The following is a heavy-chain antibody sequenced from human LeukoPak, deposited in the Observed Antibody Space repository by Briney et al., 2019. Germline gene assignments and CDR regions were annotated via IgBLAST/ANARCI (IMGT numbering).Heavy chain of an antibody. Sequence: GGSLRLSCAASGFTFSTYAMSWVRQAPGKGLEWVSAISGSGGSTYYADSVKGRFTISRDNSKNTLYLQMNSLRAEDTAVYYCAKDGSGSYYLPYSSFDYWGQGTLVTVSS. CDR3: AKDGSGSYYLPYSSFDY. CDR2: ISGSGGST. D-gene: IGHD3-10*01. J-gene: IGHJ4*02. V-gene: IGHV3-23*01. CDR1: GFTFSTYA.